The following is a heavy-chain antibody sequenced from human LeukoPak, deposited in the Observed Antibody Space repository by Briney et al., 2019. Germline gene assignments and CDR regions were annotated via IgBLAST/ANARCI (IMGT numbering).Heavy chain of an antibody. Sequence: GGSLRLSCAASGLTFSSYAMSWVRQAPGKGLEWVSAISGSGGSTYYADSVKGRFTISRDNSKNTLYLQMNSLRAEDTAVYYCAKDRLGYCSSTSCRPYGMDVWGKGTTVTVSS. CDR1: GLTFSSYA. D-gene: IGHD2-2*01. CDR3: AKDRLGYCSSTSCRPYGMDV. CDR2: ISGSGGST. J-gene: IGHJ6*04. V-gene: IGHV3-23*01.